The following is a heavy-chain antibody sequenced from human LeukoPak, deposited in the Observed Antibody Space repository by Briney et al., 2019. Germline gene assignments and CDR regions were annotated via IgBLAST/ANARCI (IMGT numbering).Heavy chain of an antibody. Sequence: PSETLSLTCTVSGGSISSYYWSWIRQPAGNGLEWIGRIYTSGSTNYNPSLKSRVTMSVDTSKNQFSLKLSSVTAADTAVYYCARESKTRYSSGWYWLWYFDLWGRGTLVTVSS. CDR1: GGSISSYY. J-gene: IGHJ2*01. V-gene: IGHV4-4*07. D-gene: IGHD6-19*01. CDR2: IYTSGST. CDR3: ARESKTRYSSGWYWLWYFDL.